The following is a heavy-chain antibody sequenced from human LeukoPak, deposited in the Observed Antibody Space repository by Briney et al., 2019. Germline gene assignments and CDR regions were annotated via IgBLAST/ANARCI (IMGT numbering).Heavy chain of an antibody. CDR1: GGSISGHY. Sequence: PSETLSLTYTVSGGSISGHYWTWIRQPPGKGLEWIGQIHYSGRPDYNPSLKSRVTISVDTSKNQLSLKVTSVTGADTAVYYCARFGVDYDMDVWGQGTTVTVSS. CDR3: ARFGVDYDMDV. J-gene: IGHJ6*02. D-gene: IGHD3-16*01. V-gene: IGHV4-59*11. CDR2: IHYSGRP.